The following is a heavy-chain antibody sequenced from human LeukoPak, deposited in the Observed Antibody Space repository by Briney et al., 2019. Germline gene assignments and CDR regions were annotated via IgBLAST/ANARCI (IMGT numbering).Heavy chain of an antibody. Sequence: PSETLSLTCTVSGGSISSSSYYWGWIRQPPGKGLEWIGSIYYSGSTYYNPSPKSRVTISVDTSKNQFSLKLSSVTAADTAVYYCARGRNTYYYDSSGYEPWGQGTMVTVSS. J-gene: IGHJ3*01. V-gene: IGHV4-39*07. D-gene: IGHD3-22*01. CDR1: GGSISSSSYY. CDR2: IYYSGST. CDR3: ARGRNTYYYDSSGYEP.